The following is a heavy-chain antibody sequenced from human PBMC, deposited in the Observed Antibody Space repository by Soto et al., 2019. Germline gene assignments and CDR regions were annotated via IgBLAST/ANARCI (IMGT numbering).Heavy chain of an antibody. Sequence: ASVKVSCKASGYTFTSYGISWVLQAPGQGLEWMGWISAYNGNTNYAQKLQGRVTMTTDTSTSTAYMELRSLRSDDTAVYYCARADTVYCSSTSCYGGWFDPWGQGTLVTVSS. V-gene: IGHV1-18*01. CDR1: GYTFTSYG. J-gene: IGHJ5*02. CDR3: ARADTVYCSSTSCYGGWFDP. D-gene: IGHD2-2*01. CDR2: ISAYNGNT.